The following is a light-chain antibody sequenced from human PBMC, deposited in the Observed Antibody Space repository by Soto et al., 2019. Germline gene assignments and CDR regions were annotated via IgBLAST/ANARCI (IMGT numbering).Light chain of an antibody. CDR1: QSVSSS. CDR2: DTS. Sequence: EIVVTQSPATLSVSPGERVTLSCRASQSVSSSLAWYQQRPGQAPRLLIYDTSTRAAGIAARFSGSGSGTEFTLTISSLQSEDFAVYYCQQYVHWPPGTFGQGTKWISN. V-gene: IGKV3-15*01. CDR3: QQYVHWPPGT. J-gene: IGKJ1*01.